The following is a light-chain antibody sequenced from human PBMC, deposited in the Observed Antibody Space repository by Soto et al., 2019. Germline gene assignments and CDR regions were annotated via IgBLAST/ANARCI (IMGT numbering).Light chain of an antibody. J-gene: IGKJ1*01. CDR2: GAS. V-gene: IGKV3-15*01. Sequence: ELVLTQSPGTLSLSPGERATLSCRASQSVRSMYLAWYQQKPGQAPRLLIYGASTRATGIPARFSGSGSGTEFTLTISSLQSEDFAVYYCQQYNNWPPWTFGQGTKVDI. CDR1: QSVRSMY. CDR3: QQYNNWPPWT.